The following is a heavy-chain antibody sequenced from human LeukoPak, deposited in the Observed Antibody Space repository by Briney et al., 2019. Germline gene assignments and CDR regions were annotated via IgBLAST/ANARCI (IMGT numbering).Heavy chain of an antibody. CDR1: GHTFTGYY. V-gene: IGHV1-2*02. J-gene: IGHJ4*02. Sequence: ASVKVSCKASGHTFTGYYVHWVRQAPGQGLEWMGWINPNNGGTNYAQKFQGRVTMTRDTSISTAYMELSRLRSDDTAFYYCAREEYSSGCDYWGQGTLVTVSS. D-gene: IGHD6-19*01. CDR3: AREEYSSGCDY. CDR2: INPNNGGT.